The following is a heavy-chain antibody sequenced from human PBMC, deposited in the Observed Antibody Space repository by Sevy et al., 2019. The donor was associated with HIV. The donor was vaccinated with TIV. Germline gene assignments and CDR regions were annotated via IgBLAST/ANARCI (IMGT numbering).Heavy chain of an antibody. J-gene: IGHJ4*02. CDR1: GYTITRYY. CDR2: INPGDGGT. D-gene: IGHD6-6*01. CDR3: ASYTSGSQGDY. Sequence: ASVKVSCKASGYTITRYYMHWVRQAPGQGLEWMGIINPGDGGTTYVQKFQDRVTMTRDTSTSTVYMELNNLRSEDTAVYYCASYTSGSQGDYRGQGTPVTVSS. V-gene: IGHV1-46*01.